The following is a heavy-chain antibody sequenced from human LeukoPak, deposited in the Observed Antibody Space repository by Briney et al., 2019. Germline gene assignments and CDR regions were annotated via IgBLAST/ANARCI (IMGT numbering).Heavy chain of an antibody. CDR2: IWYDGSNK. J-gene: IGHJ4*01. Sequence: GGSLRLSCAASGFSFSSYGMHWVRQAPGKGLEWVAVIWYDGSNKYYADSVKGRFTISRDNSKNTLYLQMNSLRAEDTAMYYCVRDFYVGSNSYYIGYWGHGTLVTVSS. V-gene: IGHV3-33*01. CDR3: VRDFYVGSNSYYIGY. CDR1: GFSFSSYG. D-gene: IGHD3-10*01.